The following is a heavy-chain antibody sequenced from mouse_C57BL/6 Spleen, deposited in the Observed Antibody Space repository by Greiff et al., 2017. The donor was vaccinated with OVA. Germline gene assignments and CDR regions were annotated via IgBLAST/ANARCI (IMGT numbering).Heavy chain of an antibody. V-gene: IGHV1-9*01. CDR3: ASAPDSNWNYFDY. CDR1: GYTFTGYW. J-gene: IGHJ2*01. Sequence: QVQLQQSGAELMKPGDSVKLSCKATGYTFTGYWIEWVKQRPGRGLQWIVEYLPGSGSTNYNEKLKSKATITADTSSNQTYMQLSSLTTEASAIYYCASAPDSNWNYFDYWGQGTTLTVSS. D-gene: IGHD4-1*01. CDR2: YLPGSGST.